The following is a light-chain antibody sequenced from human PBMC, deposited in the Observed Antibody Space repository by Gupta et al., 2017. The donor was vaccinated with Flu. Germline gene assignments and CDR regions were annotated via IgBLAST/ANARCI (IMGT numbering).Light chain of an antibody. J-gene: IGLJ2*01. CDR2: RNN. Sequence: QSVLTQPPSASGTPRQRVTISCSDSSSNIGSNYVYWYQQLPGTAPKRIIFRNNERHSGVTDRGPGSKSGTSASMAISGLRSEDEAEYYCEEWEESLSGTYVVFGGGTKLTVL. V-gene: IGLV1-47*01. CDR3: EEWEESLSGTYVV. CDR1: SSNIGSNY.